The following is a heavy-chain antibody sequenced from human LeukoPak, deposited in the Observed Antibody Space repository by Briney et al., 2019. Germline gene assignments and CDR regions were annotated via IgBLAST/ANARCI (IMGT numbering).Heavy chain of an antibody. CDR3: ARDSAVATYYGVDV. CDR2: IQQDGSEK. Sequence: PGGSLRLSCGASGFAFRNYWMSWVRQAPGKGLEWVANIQQDGSEKNYIDSVQGRFTISRDNAMTSLYLQMNSLRAEGTAVYYCARDSAVATYYGVDVWGQGTTVTVSS. D-gene: IGHD6-19*01. J-gene: IGHJ6*02. CDR1: GFAFRNYW. V-gene: IGHV3-7*01.